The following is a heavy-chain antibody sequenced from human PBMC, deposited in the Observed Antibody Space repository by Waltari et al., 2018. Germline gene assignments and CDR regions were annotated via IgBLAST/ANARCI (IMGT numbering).Heavy chain of an antibody. V-gene: IGHV3-73*02. Sequence: EVQLVESGGGLVQPGGSLKLSCAASGFTLSGSAVHWVRQASGKGLEWVGRVRSKANGFAIAYAASMEGRFIISRDDSKNTAYLQMNSLKAEDTAVYYCTSLEEVFLYYMNVWGKGTTVTISS. CDR3: TSLEEVFLYYMNV. J-gene: IGHJ6*03. D-gene: IGHD3-3*01. CDR1: GFTLSGSA. CDR2: VRSKANGFAI.